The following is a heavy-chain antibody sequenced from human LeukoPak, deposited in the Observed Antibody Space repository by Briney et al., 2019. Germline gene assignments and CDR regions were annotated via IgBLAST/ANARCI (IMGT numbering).Heavy chain of an antibody. CDR1: GYTFTGYY. CDR3: AREVIYGGNDYDY. CDR2: ISAYNGNT. Sequence: ASVKVSCKASGYTFTGYYMHWVRQAPGQGLEWMGWISAYNGNTNYAQKLQGRVTMTTDTSTSTAYMELRSLRSDDTAVYYCAREVIYGGNDYDYWGQGTLVTVSS. V-gene: IGHV1-18*04. D-gene: IGHD4-23*01. J-gene: IGHJ4*02.